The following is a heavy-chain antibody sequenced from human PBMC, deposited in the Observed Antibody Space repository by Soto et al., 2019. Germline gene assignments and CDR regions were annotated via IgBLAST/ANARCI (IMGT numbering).Heavy chain of an antibody. J-gene: IGHJ4*02. Sequence: PGGSLRLSCAASGFTFSSYAMSWVRQAPGKGLEWVSAISGSGGSTYYADSVKGRLTISRDNSKNTLYLQMNSLRAEDTAVYYCAKATEQRLVLKVWDFWGQGTLVTVSS. CDR1: GFTFSSYA. CDR2: ISGSGGST. D-gene: IGHD6-13*01. CDR3: AKATEQRLVLKVWDF. V-gene: IGHV3-23*01.